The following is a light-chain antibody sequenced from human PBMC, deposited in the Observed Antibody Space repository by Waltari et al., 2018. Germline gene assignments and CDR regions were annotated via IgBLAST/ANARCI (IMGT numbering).Light chain of an antibody. J-gene: IGLJ2*01. CDR1: SLRRYY. CDR2: DKN. CDR3: HSRDASGVGGS. Sequence: SSELTQDPAVSVAMGQKVRITCQGDSLRRYYASWYQQRPGKAPILGMYDKNNRPSGVPDRFSGSSSDNTASLTITGAQAEDEASYYCHSRDASGVGGSFGGGTKLTVL. V-gene: IGLV3-19*01.